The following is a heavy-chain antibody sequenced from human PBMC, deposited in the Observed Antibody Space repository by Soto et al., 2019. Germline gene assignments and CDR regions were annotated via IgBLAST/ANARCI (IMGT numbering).Heavy chain of an antibody. V-gene: IGHV3-23*01. CDR1: GFTFSSYA. CDR2: ISGSGGST. CDR3: ARDLAEATGHAFDI. J-gene: IGHJ3*02. Sequence: GGSLRLSCAASGFTFSSYAMSWVRQAPGKGLEWVSAISGSGGSTYYADSVKGRFTISRDNSKNTLYLQMNSLRDEDTSVYYCARDLAEATGHAFDIWGQGTMVTVSS. D-gene: IGHD6-19*01.